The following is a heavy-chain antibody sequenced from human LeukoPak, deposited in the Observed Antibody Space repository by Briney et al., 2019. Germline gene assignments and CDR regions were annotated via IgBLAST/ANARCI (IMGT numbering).Heavy chain of an antibody. CDR3: ARLYYGSGSYYGYYYYDMDV. Sequence: GGSLRLSCAASGFTFSSYEMNWVRQAPGKGLEWVSYISSSGSTIYYADSVKGRFTISRDNAKNSLYLQMNSLRAEDTAVYYCARLYYGSGSYYGYYYYDMDVWGQGTTVTVSS. J-gene: IGHJ6*02. V-gene: IGHV3-48*03. CDR1: GFTFSSYE. D-gene: IGHD3-10*01. CDR2: ISSSGSTI.